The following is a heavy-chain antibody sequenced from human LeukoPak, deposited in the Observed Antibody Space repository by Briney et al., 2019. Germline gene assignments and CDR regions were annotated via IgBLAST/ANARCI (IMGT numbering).Heavy chain of an antibody. CDR2: IYSGGTT. J-gene: IGHJ6*02. CDR3: ARDRGRSNYYYGLDV. D-gene: IGHD3-10*01. V-gene: IGHV3-53*01. Sequence: GGSLRLSCAASGFTVSSNHMDWDRQAPGKGLEWVSIIYSGGTTYYADSVKGRFTISRDNSKNTLYLQMNSLRAEDTAVYYCARDRGRSNYYYGLDVWGQGTMVTVSS. CDR1: GFTVSSNH.